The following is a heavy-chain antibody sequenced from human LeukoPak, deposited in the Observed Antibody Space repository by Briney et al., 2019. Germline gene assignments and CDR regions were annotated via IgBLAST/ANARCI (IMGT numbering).Heavy chain of an antibody. D-gene: IGHD3-22*01. Sequence: SETLSLTCAVSGGSINSGGYSWSWIRQPPGKGLEWIGYIYHSGSTYYNPSLKSRVTISVDRSKNQFSLKLSSVTAADTAVYYCARVRYDSSGYYVVFDYWGQGTLVTVSS. V-gene: IGHV4-30-2*01. J-gene: IGHJ4*02. CDR2: IYHSGST. CDR1: GGSINSGGYS. CDR3: ARVRYDSSGYYVVFDY.